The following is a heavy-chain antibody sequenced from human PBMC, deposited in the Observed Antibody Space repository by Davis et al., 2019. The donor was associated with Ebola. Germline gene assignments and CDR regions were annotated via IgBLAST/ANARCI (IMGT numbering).Heavy chain of an antibody. CDR3: AREIGVAVPGVMKDAFDI. J-gene: IGHJ3*02. V-gene: IGHV1-18*04. D-gene: IGHD2-2*01. CDR1: GYTFTDYY. CDR2: VSGNNGKT. Sequence: GESLKISCKGSGYTFTDYYIHWVRQAPGQGLEWMGWVSGNNGKTDYAQKFQGRVTMTTDKSASTAYMELRSLTSDDTAVYYCAREIGVAVPGVMKDAFDIWGQGTVVTVSS.